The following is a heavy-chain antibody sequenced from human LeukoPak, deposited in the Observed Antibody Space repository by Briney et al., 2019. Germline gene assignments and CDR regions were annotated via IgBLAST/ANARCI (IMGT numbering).Heavy chain of an antibody. CDR1: GFTFSSYE. CDR2: ISSSGSTI. J-gene: IGHJ4*02. V-gene: IGHV3-48*03. Sequence: PGGSLRLSCAASGFTFSSYEMNWVRQAPGKGLEWVSYISSSGSTIYYADSVKGRFAISRDNAKNSLYLQMNSLRAEDTAVYYCARALIAVAGLGVGYWGQGTLVTVSS. D-gene: IGHD6-19*01. CDR3: ARALIAVAGLGVGY.